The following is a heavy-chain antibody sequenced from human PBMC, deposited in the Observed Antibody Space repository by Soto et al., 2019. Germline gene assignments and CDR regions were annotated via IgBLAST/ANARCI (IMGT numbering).Heavy chain of an antibody. CDR2: VYISGST. CDR1: GGSISTYY. Sequence: PSETLSLTCTVSGGSISTYYWNWIRQSAGKGLEWIGRVYISGSTNYHPSLKSRVAMSVDTSNNQFSLKVTSVTAADTAVYYCARGGRDGFDIWGQGTMVPV. CDR3: ARGGRDGFDI. J-gene: IGHJ3*02. V-gene: IGHV4-4*07.